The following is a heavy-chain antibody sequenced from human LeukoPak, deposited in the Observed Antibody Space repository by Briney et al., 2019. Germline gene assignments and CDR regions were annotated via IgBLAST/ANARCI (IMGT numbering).Heavy chain of an antibody. J-gene: IGHJ4*02. D-gene: IGHD3-10*01. CDR1: EFIFRNYW. V-gene: IGHV3-7*01. CDR2: INPDGGVK. Sequence: GGSQRLSCAASEFIFRNYWMAWVRQAPGKGLEWVGDINPDGGVKVYADSMKGRFFISRDNAQDSLHLQISLLGVEDTAVYYCARDLFASGSYDLWGQGILVTVSS. CDR3: ARDLFASGSYDL.